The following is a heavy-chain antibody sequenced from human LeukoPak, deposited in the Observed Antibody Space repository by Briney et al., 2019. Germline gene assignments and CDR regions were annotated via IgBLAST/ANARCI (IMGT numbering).Heavy chain of an antibody. CDR2: MSSSGSSI. CDR3: AKVATTDY. V-gene: IGHV3-48*03. D-gene: IGHD5-12*01. CDR1: GFTFSNYE. J-gene: IGHJ4*02. Sequence: GGSLRLSCAASGFTFSNYEMNWVRQAPGKGLEWVSYMSSSGSSIHYAESVKGRFTISRDNSKNTLYLQMNSLRAEDTAVYYCAKVATTDYWGQGTLVTVSS.